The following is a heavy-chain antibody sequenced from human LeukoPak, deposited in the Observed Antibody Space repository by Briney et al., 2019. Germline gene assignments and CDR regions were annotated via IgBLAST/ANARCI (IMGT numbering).Heavy chain of an antibody. CDR3: ARPHSSGYYPSESMYYAFDI. D-gene: IGHD3-22*01. CDR2: ISAYNGNT. V-gene: IGHV1-18*01. CDR1: GYTFTSYG. Sequence: ASVKVSCKASGYTFTSYGIGWVRQAPGQGLEWMGWISAYNGNTNYAQKLQGRVTMTTDTSTSTAYMELRSLRSDDTAVYYCARPHSSGYYPSESMYYAFDIWGQGTMVTVSS. J-gene: IGHJ3*02.